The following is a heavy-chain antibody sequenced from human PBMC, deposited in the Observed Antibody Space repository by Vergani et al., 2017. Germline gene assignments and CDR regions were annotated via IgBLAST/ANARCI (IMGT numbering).Heavy chain of an antibody. Sequence: QLQLQESGPGLVKPSETLSLTCAVYGGSFSGYYWSWIRQPPGKGLEWIGEINHSGSTNYNPSLKSRVTISVDTSKNQFSLKLSSVTAADTAVYYCARQVSYYDILTGYYYYYMDVWGKGTTVTVSS. CDR3: ARQVSYYDILTGYYYYYMDV. D-gene: IGHD3-9*01. CDR1: GGSFSGYY. V-gene: IGHV4-34*01. J-gene: IGHJ6*03. CDR2: INHSGST.